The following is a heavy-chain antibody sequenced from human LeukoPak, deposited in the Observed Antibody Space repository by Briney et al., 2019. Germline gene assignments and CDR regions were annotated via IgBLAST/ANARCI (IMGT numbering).Heavy chain of an antibody. CDR1: GFTFSTYA. J-gene: IGHJ4*02. D-gene: IGHD7-27*01. CDR3: AKDLNWGLDY. Sequence: GGSLRLSCAASGFTFSTYALSWVRQAPGKGLEWVSAISGNGAKTYYVDSVKGRFTISRDNSKNTLYLQMSSLRADDTAVYYCAKDLNWGLDYWGQGTLVTVSS. V-gene: IGHV3-23*01. CDR2: ISGNGAKT.